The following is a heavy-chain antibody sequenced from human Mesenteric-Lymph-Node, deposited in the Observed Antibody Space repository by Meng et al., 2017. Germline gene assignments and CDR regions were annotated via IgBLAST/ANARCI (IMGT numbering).Heavy chain of an antibody. J-gene: IGHJ4*02. Sequence: SETLSLTCTVSGGSISNYYWSWIRQPPGKGLEWIGYIFYSGSTNYNPSLKSRVTISVDTSKNQFSLKLSSVTAADTAVYYCARDIYFDYWGQGTLVTVSS. V-gene: IGHV4-59*01. CDR2: IFYSGST. CDR1: GGSISNYY. CDR3: ARDIYFDY.